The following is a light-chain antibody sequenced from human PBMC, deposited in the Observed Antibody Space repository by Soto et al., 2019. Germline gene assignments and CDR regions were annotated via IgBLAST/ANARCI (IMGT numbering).Light chain of an antibody. Sequence: DIQMTQSPSSLSASGGDRVTITCRASQSITIYLNWYQQKPGEAPNLLIYAASTLQSGVPSRFSGSGSGTDFTLTISSLQPDDFATYYCQQYYSYSPLTFGGGTKVDIK. V-gene: IGKV1-27*01. CDR1: QSITIY. CDR2: AAS. CDR3: QQYYSYSPLT. J-gene: IGKJ4*01.